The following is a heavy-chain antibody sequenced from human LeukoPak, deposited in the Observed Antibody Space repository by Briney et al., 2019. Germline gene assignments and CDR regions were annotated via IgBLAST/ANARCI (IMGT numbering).Heavy chain of an antibody. J-gene: IGHJ5*02. CDR2: IYTSGST. CDR1: GGSISSYY. V-gene: IGHV4-4*07. CDR3: ARDGAVRFLEWFGWFDP. Sequence: SETLSLTCTVSGGSISSYYWSWIRQPAGKGLEWIGRIYTSGSTNYNPSLKSRVTMSVDTSKNQLSLKLSSVTAADTAVYYCARDGAVRFLEWFGWFDPWGQGTLVTVSS. D-gene: IGHD3-3*01.